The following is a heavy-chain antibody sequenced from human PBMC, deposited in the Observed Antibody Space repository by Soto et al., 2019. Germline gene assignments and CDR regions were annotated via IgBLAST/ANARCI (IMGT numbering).Heavy chain of an antibody. Sequence: QVQLQESGPGLVKPSQTLSLTCTVSGGSISSGGYYWSWIRQHPGKGLEWIGYIYYSGSTYYNPSLKSRVTISVDTSKNQFSLKLSFVTAADTAVYYCARVRRGFWSGYYYYYYGMDVWGQGTTVTVSS. CDR1: GGSISSGGYY. CDR3: ARVRRGFWSGYYYYYYGMDV. CDR2: IYYSGST. V-gene: IGHV4-31*03. D-gene: IGHD3-3*01. J-gene: IGHJ6*02.